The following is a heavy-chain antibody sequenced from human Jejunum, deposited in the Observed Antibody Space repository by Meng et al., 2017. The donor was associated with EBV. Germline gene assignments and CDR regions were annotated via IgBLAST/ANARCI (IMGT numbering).Heavy chain of an antibody. CDR2: IYGDSTT. V-gene: IGHV3-53*01. Sequence: LVASGGGLFQPGGSLRLACAGFGFIVSNSYFSWVRQAPGKGLEWVSVIYGDSTTHYADSVKGRFTMSRDNSKSTLFLQMDSLRAEDTAIYYCAKRETSGWYDLWGQGTLVTVSS. CDR3: AKRETSGWYDL. D-gene: IGHD6-19*01. J-gene: IGHJ5*01. CDR1: GFIVSNSY.